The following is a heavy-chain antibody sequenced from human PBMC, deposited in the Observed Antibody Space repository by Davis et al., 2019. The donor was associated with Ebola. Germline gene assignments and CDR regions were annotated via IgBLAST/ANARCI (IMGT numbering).Heavy chain of an antibody. Sequence: MPSETLSLTCTVSGGSVSSGSYYWSWIRQPPGKGLEWIGYIYYSGSTYYNPSLKSRFTISVDTSQNQFSLKLSSVTAADTAVYYCARLRRQWHFYGMDVWGKGTTVTVSS. CDR2: IYYSGST. CDR3: ARLRRQWHFYGMDV. CDR1: GGSVSSGSYY. D-gene: IGHD6-19*01. V-gene: IGHV4-39*01. J-gene: IGHJ6*04.